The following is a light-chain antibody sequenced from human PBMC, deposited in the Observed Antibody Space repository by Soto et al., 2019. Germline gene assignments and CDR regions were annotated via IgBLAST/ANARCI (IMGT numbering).Light chain of an antibody. Sequence: QSALTQPASVSGSPGQSITISCTGTSSDVGGYNFVSWYQHHPGKAPKLMLYQVTNRPSGVSDRFSGSKTVNTASLTISGRQAEDEADDYCSSYSSTTKMYVVFGGGTKLTVL. V-gene: IGLV2-14*01. CDR2: QVT. CDR1: SSDVGGYNF. CDR3: SSYSSTTKMYVV. J-gene: IGLJ2*01.